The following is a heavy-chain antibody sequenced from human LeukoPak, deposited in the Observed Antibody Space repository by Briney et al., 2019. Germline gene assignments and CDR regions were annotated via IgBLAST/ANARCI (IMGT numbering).Heavy chain of an antibody. D-gene: IGHD3-22*01. J-gene: IGHJ4*02. CDR2: ISSSSSYI. Sequence: GGSLRLSCAASGFTFSSYSMNWVRQAPGKGLEWVSSISSSSSYIYYADSVKGRFTISRDNAKNSLYLQMNSLRAEDTAVYYCAREAPSVDYDSSGYFPTFLFDYWGQGTLVTVSS. V-gene: IGHV3-21*01. CDR3: AREAPSVDYDSSGYFPTFLFDY. CDR1: GFTFSSYS.